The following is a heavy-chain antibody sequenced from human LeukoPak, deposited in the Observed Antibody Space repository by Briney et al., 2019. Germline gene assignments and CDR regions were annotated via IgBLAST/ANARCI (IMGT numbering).Heavy chain of an antibody. V-gene: IGHV1-69*13. Sequence: SVKVSCKASGGTFSSYAISWVRQAPGQGLEWMGGIIPIFGTANYAQKFQGRVTITADESTSTAYMELSSLRSEDTAVYYCATPAETSVTLGYWGQGTLVTVSS. CDR3: ATPAETSVTLGY. CDR1: GGTFSSYA. D-gene: IGHD4-17*01. CDR2: IIPIFGTA. J-gene: IGHJ4*02.